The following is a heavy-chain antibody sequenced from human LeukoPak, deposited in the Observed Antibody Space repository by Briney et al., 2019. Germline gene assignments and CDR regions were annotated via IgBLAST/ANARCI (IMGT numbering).Heavy chain of an antibody. CDR3: ARESGQYGSGWPTKY. J-gene: IGHJ4*02. Sequence: GGSLRLSCAASGFTFSSYGMHWVRQAPGKGLEWVAVIWYDGSNKYYADSVKGRFTISRDNSKNTLYLQMNSLRAEDTAVYYCARESGQYGSGWPTKYWGQGTLVTVSS. V-gene: IGHV3-33*01. CDR2: IWYDGSNK. CDR1: GFTFSSYG. D-gene: IGHD6-19*01.